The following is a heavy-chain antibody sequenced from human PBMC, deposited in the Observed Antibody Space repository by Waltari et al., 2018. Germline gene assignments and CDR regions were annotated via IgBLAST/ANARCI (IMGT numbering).Heavy chain of an antibody. D-gene: IGHD6-6*01. CDR2: INHSGST. CDR3: ARAHRPLAARPLRAFDI. V-gene: IGHV4-34*01. CDR1: GGSFSGYY. Sequence: QVQLQQWGAGLLKPSETLSLTCAVYGGSFSGYYWSWIRQPPGKGLEWIGEINHSGSTNYNPSLKSRVTISVDTSKNQFSLKLSSVTAADTAVYYCARAHRPLAARPLRAFDIWGQGTMVTVSS. J-gene: IGHJ3*02.